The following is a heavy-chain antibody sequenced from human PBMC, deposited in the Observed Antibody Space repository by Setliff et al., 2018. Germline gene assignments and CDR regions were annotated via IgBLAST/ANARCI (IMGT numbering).Heavy chain of an antibody. CDR2: IFSNDEK. Sequence: SGPTLVNPTETLTLTCTVSGFSLSNARMGVSWIRQPPGKALEWLAHIFSNDEKSYSTSPKSRLTISKDTSKSQVVLTMTNMDPVDTATYYCARAYYDSSGYYPLVYWGQGTLVTVSS. V-gene: IGHV2-26*01. D-gene: IGHD3-22*01. CDR3: ARAYYDSSGYYPLVY. J-gene: IGHJ4*02. CDR1: GFSLSNARMG.